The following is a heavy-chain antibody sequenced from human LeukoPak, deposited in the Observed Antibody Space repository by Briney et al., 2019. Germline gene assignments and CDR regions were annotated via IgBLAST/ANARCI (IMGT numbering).Heavy chain of an antibody. CDR2: IYYRGTT. CDR1: GGSISSGGSY. CDR3: ARGLGEYQPNWFDP. Sequence: PSETLSLTCTVSGGSISSGGSYWSWIRQHPGKGLEWIGYIYYRGTTYYNPSLESRVTMSVDTSKNQFSLKLSSVTAADTAVYYCARGLGEYQPNWFDPWGQGTLVTVS. J-gene: IGHJ5*02. V-gene: IGHV4-31*03. D-gene: IGHD2-2*01.